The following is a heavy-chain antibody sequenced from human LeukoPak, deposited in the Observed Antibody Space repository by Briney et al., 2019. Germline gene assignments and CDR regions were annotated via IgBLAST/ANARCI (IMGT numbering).Heavy chain of an antibody. D-gene: IGHD1-1*01. V-gene: IGHV3-23*01. J-gene: IGHJ4*02. CDR2: ISGSGGST. Sequence: GGSLRLSCAASGFTFSSYAMSWVRQAPGKGLEWFSAISGSGGSTYYADSVKGRFTISRDNSKNTLYLQMNSLRAEDTAVYYCANHHNLYFDYWGQGTLVTVSS. CDR1: GFTFSSYA. CDR3: ANHHNLYFDY.